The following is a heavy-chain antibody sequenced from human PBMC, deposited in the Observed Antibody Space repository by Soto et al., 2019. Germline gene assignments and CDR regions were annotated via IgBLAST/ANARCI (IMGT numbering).Heavy chain of an antibody. CDR1: GFTVSSHY. J-gene: IGHJ6*02. CDR3: ARDRAGYYYYYGMDV. V-gene: IGHV3-53*01. Sequence: EVQLVESGGGLIQPGGSLRLSCAASGFTVSSHYMSWVRQAPGKGLEWVSVIYSGGSTYYADSVKGRFTISRDNSKNTLYLQMNSLRAEDTAVYYCARDRAGYYYYYGMDVWGQGTTVTVSS. D-gene: IGHD3-10*01. CDR2: IYSGGST.